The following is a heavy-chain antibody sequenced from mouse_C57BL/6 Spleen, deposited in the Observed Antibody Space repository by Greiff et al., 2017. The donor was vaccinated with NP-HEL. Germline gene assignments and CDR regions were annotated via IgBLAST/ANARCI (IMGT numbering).Heavy chain of an antibody. Sequence: QVQLQQSGAELVMPGASVKLSCKASGYTFTSYWMHWVKQRPGQGLEWIGEIDPSDSYTNYNQKFKGKSTLTVDKSSSTAYMQLSSLTSEDAAVYYGARRPTGTRVYFDYWGQGTTLTVSS. CDR2: IDPSDSYT. V-gene: IGHV1-69*01. D-gene: IGHD4-1*02. CDR3: ARRPTGTRVYFDY. CDR1: GYTFTSYW. J-gene: IGHJ2*01.